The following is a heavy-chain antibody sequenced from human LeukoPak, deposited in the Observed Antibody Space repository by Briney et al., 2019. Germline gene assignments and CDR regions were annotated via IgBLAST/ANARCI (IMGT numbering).Heavy chain of an antibody. V-gene: IGHV3-23*01. D-gene: IGHD5-18*01. J-gene: IGHJ4*02. CDR1: GFTFSNYA. CDR3: AGRVTGYSSGYVY. Sequence: HPGGSLRLSCVASGFTFSNYAMSWVRRAPGKGLDWVSVISGSAGKIRYAGSVKGRFTISRDNSENTVYLQMNNLRAEDTAVYYCAGRVTGYSSGYVYWGQGTLVTVSS. CDR2: ISGSAGKI.